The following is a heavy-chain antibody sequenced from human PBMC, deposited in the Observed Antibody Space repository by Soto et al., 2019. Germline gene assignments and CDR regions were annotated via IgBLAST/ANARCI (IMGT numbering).Heavy chain of an antibody. V-gene: IGHV4-39*01. CDR1: DGSISSSSYY. CDR3: ARFSSLYYYGSGTSGFDY. J-gene: IGHJ4*02. D-gene: IGHD3-10*01. CDR2: IYYSGST. Sequence: QLQLQESGPGLVKPSETLSLTCTVSDGSISSSSYYWGWIRQPPGKGLEWIGSIYYSGSTYYNPFLKSRVTISVHSSKNEFSLKLSSVTGADTPVYYCARFSSLYYYGSGTSGFDYWGQGTLVTVS.